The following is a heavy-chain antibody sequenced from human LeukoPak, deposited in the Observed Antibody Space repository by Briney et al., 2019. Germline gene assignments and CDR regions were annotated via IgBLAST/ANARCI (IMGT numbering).Heavy chain of an antibody. CDR2: IYTSGST. CDR1: GGSISSYY. Sequence: SETLSLTCTVSGGSISSYYWSWIRQPAGKGLEWIGRIYTSGSTNYNPSLKSRVTMSVDTSKNQFSLKLNSVTAADTAVYYCARLFVGYDVWYYYYMDVWGKGTTVTISS. CDR3: ARLFVGYDVWYYYYMDV. J-gene: IGHJ6*03. D-gene: IGHD3-16*01. V-gene: IGHV4-4*07.